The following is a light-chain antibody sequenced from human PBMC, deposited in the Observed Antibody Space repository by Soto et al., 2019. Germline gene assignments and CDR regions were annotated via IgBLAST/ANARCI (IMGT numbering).Light chain of an antibody. CDR3: QQYNNWPPWT. J-gene: IGKJ1*01. CDR1: QSISRT. Sequence: IVMTQSPATLSVSPGERATLSCRASQSISRTLAWYQQKPGQSPRLLIYDASTRATGIPARFSGSGSGTEFTLTISSLQSEDFAVYYGQQYNNWPPWTFGQGTKVEVK. V-gene: IGKV3D-15*01. CDR2: DAS.